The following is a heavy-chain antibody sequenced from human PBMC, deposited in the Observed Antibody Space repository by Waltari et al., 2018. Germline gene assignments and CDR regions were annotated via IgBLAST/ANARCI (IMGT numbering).Heavy chain of an antibody. D-gene: IGHD4-17*01. CDR2: INHSGST. Sequence: QVQLQQWGAGLLKPSETLSLTCAVYGGSFSGYYCSWIRQPPGKGLEWIGEINHSGSTNYNPSLKSRVTISVDTSKNQFSLKLSSVTAADTAVYYCARDRRATTVTTEDWYFDLWGRGTLVTVSS. J-gene: IGHJ2*01. CDR3: ARDRRATTVTTEDWYFDL. V-gene: IGHV4-34*01. CDR1: GGSFSGYY.